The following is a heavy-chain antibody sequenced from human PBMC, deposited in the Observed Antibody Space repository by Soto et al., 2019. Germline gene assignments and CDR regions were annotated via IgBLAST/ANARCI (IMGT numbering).Heavy chain of an antibody. Sequence: EVQLVQSGGGVVQPGGSLKLSCAASGFTFSASAIHWVRQASGKGLEWVGRIRSEANTYATAYAASVIGRFTISRDDSESTAYLRMNSLKAEDTAMYYCITRSDITVVPQAEWGQGTLVTVSS. V-gene: IGHV3-73*01. CDR2: IRSEANTYAT. CDR1: GFTFSASA. D-gene: IGHD2-21*01. J-gene: IGHJ4*02. CDR3: ITRSDITVVPQAE.